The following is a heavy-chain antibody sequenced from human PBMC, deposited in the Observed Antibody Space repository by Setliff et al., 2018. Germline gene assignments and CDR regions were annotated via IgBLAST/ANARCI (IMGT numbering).Heavy chain of an antibody. J-gene: IGHJ3*02. CDR3: ARSPLDDAFDI. CDR1: GFTFSTAW. Sequence: PGGSLRLSCAASGFTFSTAWMNWVRQAPGKGLEWVGRIKGKNDGLATDYAAPVKGRFTISVDKSISTVYLHWSSLKASDTAMYYCARSPLDDAFDIWGQGTMVTVS. CDR2: IKGKNDGLAT. V-gene: IGHV3-15*07.